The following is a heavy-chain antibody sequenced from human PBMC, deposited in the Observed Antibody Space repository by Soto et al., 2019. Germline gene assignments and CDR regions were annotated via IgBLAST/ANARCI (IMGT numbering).Heavy chain of an antibody. CDR1: GGSISSYY. J-gene: IGHJ5*02. Sequence: SETLSLTCTVSGGSISSYYWSWIRQPPGKGLEWIGYIYYSGSTNYNPSLKSRVTISVDTSKNQFSLKLSSVTAADTAVYYCARSWAHCSSTSCYGGYWFDPWGQGTLVTVSS. CDR3: ARSWAHCSSTSCYGGYWFDP. CDR2: IYYSGST. D-gene: IGHD2-2*01. V-gene: IGHV4-59*01.